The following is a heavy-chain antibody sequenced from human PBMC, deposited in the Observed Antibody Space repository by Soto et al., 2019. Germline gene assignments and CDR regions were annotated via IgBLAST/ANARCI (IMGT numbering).Heavy chain of an antibody. J-gene: IGHJ6*02. CDR1: GGSVRRGSYQ. V-gene: IGHV4-61*01. CDR3: AAPLVGDFMSCSAQMDI. D-gene: IGHD2-15*01. Sequence: QVQLQESGPGLVKPSETLSLTCTVSGGSVRRGSYQWSWIRQSPGKGLDWIGYVNVSGSTNYNPSLKRRVTISLDTSKTQFSLYLTSVAAADTALSGCAAPLVGDFMSCSAQMDIWGQGTTVTVSS. CDR2: VNVSGST.